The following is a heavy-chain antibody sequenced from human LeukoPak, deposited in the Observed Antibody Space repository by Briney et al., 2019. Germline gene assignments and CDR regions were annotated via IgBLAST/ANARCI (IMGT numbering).Heavy chain of an antibody. D-gene: IGHD1-26*01. CDR1: GGSISSYY. CDR2: IYYSGST. Sequence: PAETLSLICTVSGGSISSYYWMWIRQPPGKGLEWIGYIYYSGSTNYNPSLKSRVTISEDTSKNQFSLKLSSVTAADTAVYYCARGRLRYSGSFHFDYWGQGTLVTVSS. J-gene: IGHJ4*02. V-gene: IGHV4-59*01. CDR3: ARGRLRYSGSFHFDY.